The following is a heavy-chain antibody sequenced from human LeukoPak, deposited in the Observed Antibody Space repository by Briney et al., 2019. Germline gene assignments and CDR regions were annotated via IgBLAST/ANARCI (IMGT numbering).Heavy chain of an antibody. J-gene: IGHJ3*02. D-gene: IGHD2-2*01. CDR3: ASGDSTSWPYDAFDI. CDR2: INPNSGGT. CDR1: GYTFTGYY. Sequence: ASVKVSCKASGYTFTGYYMHWVRQAPGQGLEWMGWINPNSGGTNYAQKFQGRVTMTRDTSISTAYMELSRLRSDDTAVYYCASGDSTSWPYDAFDIWGQGTMVTVSS. V-gene: IGHV1-2*02.